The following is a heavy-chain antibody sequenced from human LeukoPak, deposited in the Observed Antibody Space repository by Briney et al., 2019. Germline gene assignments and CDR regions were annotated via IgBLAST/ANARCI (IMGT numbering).Heavy chain of an antibody. Sequence: GGSLRLSCEASGFTFSDYNMTWIRQAPGKGLEWVSYISSSGNTIFYADSVRGRFTISRDNAKNSLHLQMNSLRAEDTAVYYCARVEIEANDSFEIWGERTMVTVSS. J-gene: IGHJ3*02. D-gene: IGHD5-12*01. V-gene: IGHV3-11*04. CDR2: ISSSGNTI. CDR3: ARVEIEANDSFEI. CDR1: GFTFSDYN.